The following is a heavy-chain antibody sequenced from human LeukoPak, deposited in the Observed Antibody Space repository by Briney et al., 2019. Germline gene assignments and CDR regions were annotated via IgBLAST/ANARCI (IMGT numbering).Heavy chain of an antibody. J-gene: IGHJ4*02. CDR3: SRLRPGNYFDY. CDR2: ITPSSSSI. CDR1: GFTFSSYT. D-gene: IGHD4-17*01. Sequence: PGGSLRLSCAASGFTFSSYTMSWVRQAPGKGLEWVSYITPSSSSIYYADSVRGRFTISRDNAKNSLYLEMSSLRDEDTAVYYCSRLRPGNYFDYWGQGTLVTVSS. V-gene: IGHV3-48*02.